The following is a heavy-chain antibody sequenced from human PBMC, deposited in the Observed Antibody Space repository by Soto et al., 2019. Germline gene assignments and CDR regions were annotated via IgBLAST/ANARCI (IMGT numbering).Heavy chain of an antibody. CDR3: AREGRSWSGYYHRSPYYMDV. J-gene: IGHJ6*03. CDR1: GGSISSGGYY. Sequence: SETLSLTCTVSGGSISSGGYYWSWIRQHPGKGLEWIGYIYYSGSTYYNPSLKSRVTISVDTSKNQFSLKLSSVTAADTAVYYCAREGRSWSGYYHRSPYYMDVWGKGTTVTVSS. CDR2: IYYSGST. D-gene: IGHD3-3*01. V-gene: IGHV4-31*03.